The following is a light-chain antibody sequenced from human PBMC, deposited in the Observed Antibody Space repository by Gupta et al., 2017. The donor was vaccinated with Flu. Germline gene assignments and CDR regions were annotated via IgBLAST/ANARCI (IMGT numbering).Light chain of an antibody. CDR2: AAS. CDR1: QSISSY. Sequence: IQMTQSPSSLSASVGDRVTITCRASQSISSYLNWYQQKPGKAPKLLIYAASSVQSGVPSRFSGSGSLTDFTLTISSRQLEDFANYYCHHRDSTPWPFGQGTKVEIK. J-gene: IGKJ1*01. CDR3: HHRDSTPWP. V-gene: IGKV1-39*01.